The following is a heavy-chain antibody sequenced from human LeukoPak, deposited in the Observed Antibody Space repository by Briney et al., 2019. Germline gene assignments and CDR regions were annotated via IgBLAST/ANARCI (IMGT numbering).Heavy chain of an antibody. CDR1: GASISSESYY. D-gene: IGHD5-24*01. Sequence: SQTLSLTCTVSGASISSESYYWTGIRQPAGKGLEWIGRIYNTGSTKYNPSLKSRVTISIDTSKNQFSLKLNSVTAADTAVYYCARVMAVNPDWFDPWGQGTLVTVSS. V-gene: IGHV4-61*02. CDR3: ARVMAVNPDWFDP. CDR2: IYNTGST. J-gene: IGHJ5*02.